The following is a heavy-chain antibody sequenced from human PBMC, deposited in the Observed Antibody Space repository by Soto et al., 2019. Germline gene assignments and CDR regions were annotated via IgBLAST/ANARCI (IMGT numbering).Heavy chain of an antibody. CDR1: GYTFTSYD. Sequence: QVQLVQSGAEVKKPGASVKVSCKASGYTFTSYDINWVRQATGQGLEWMGWMNTNSGNTGYAQKFQGRVTMTRNTSISTAYMELSSLRSEDTDVYYCARGRWAVYNSYFDYWGQGTLVTVSS. J-gene: IGHJ4*02. D-gene: IGHD1-20*01. V-gene: IGHV1-8*01. CDR3: ARGRWAVYNSYFDY. CDR2: MNTNSGNT.